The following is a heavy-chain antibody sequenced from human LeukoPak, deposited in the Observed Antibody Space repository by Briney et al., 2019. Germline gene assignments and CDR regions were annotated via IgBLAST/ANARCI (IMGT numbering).Heavy chain of an antibody. CDR3: ARIGITMVRGVIY. V-gene: IGHV4-31*03. CDR2: IYYSGST. Sequence: PSQTLSLTCTVSGGSISSGISYWSWIRQHPGKGLEWIGYIYYSGSTYYNPSLKSRVTISVDTSKNQFSLKLSSVTAADTAVYYCARIGITMVRGVIYWGQGTLVTVSS. J-gene: IGHJ4*02. CDR1: GGSISSGISY. D-gene: IGHD3-10*01.